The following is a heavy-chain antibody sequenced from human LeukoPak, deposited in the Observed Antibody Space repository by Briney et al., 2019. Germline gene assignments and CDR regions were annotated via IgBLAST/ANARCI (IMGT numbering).Heavy chain of an antibody. D-gene: IGHD6-19*01. V-gene: IGHV6-1*01. CDR2: TYYRSKWYN. J-gene: IGHJ4*02. CDR1: GDSVSSNSAA. CDR3: ARGSGIAVAGTCFDY. Sequence: SQTLSLTCAISGDSVSSNSAAWNWIRQSPSRGLEWLGMTYYRSKWYNDYAVSVKSRITINPDTSKNQFSLQLNSVTPEDTAVYYCARGSGIAVAGTCFDYWGQGTLVTVSS.